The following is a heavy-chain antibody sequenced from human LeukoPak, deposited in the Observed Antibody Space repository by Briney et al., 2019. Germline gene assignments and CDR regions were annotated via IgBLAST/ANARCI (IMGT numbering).Heavy chain of an antibody. CDR3: ARVEYSNRRIGY. CDR2: IYHSGST. Sequence: SQTLSLTCTVSGGSISSGGYYWSWIRQPPGKGLEWIGYIYHSGSTYYNPSLKSRVTISVDRSKNQFSLKLSSVTAADTAVYYCARVEYSNRRIGYWGQGTLVTVSS. J-gene: IGHJ4*02. V-gene: IGHV4-30-2*01. CDR1: GGSISSGGYY. D-gene: IGHD4-11*01.